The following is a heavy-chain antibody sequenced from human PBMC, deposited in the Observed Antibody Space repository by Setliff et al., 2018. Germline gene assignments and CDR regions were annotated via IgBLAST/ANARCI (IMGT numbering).Heavy chain of an antibody. Sequence: SETLSLTCTVSGGSISSHYWSWIRQPPGKGLEWIGYIYYSGSTNYNPSLKSRVTISVDTSKNQFSLKLSSVTAADTAVYYCASGYSYGYKAGVGFDYWGQGTLVTVSS. D-gene: IGHD5-18*01. J-gene: IGHJ4*02. CDR1: GGSISSHY. CDR2: IYYSGST. V-gene: IGHV4-59*11. CDR3: ASGYSYGYKAGVGFDY.